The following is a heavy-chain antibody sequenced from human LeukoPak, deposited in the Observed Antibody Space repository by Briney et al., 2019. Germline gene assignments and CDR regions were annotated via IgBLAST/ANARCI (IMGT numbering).Heavy chain of an antibody. CDR1: GFTFSDYS. V-gene: IGHV3-21*01. J-gene: IGHJ1*01. D-gene: IGHD1-26*01. CDR3: VRDFMGMGGTTAYLHY. CDR2: ISRNSRHV. Sequence: GGSLRLSCAASGFTFSDYSMNWVRQAPGKGLEWVSSISRNSRHVYYGGSVWGRFTISRDGAQNSLFLQMNSLRAEDMAVYYCVRDFMGMGGTTAYLHYWGQGTLVTVSS.